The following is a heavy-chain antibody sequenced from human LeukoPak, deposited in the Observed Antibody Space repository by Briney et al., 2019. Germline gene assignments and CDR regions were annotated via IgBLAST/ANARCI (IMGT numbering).Heavy chain of an antibody. CDR3: ARTGIAVAGTAYDY. J-gene: IGHJ4*02. CDR2: IRYDGSNK. Sequence: GGSLRLSCAASGFTFSSYVMHWVRQAPGKGLEWVSFIRYDGSNKYYADSLKGRFTISRDNSKNTLYLQMNSLRAEDTAVYYCARTGIAVAGTAYDYWGQGTLVTVSS. D-gene: IGHD6-19*01. V-gene: IGHV3-30*02. CDR1: GFTFSSYV.